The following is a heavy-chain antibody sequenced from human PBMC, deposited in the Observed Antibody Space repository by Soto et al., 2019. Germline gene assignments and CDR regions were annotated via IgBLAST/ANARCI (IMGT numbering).Heavy chain of an antibody. D-gene: IGHD3-9*01. J-gene: IGHJ6*02. Sequence: VTLRESGPELVKPTETLTLTCTVSGFALNNVKMGVSWIRQTPGKAPEWLAHIFSNEEKFYTPSLKTRLHSFGDSSRGQVVLSMTTMDPVDTGTYFCARAGLKSDYGTDWFGMDVWGPGATVTVSS. CDR3: ARAGLKSDYGTDWFGMDV. V-gene: IGHV2-26*01. CDR1: GFALNNVKMG. CDR2: IFSNEEK.